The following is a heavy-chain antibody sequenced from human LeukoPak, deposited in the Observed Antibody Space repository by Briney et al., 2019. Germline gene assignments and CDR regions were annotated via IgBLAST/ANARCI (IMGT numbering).Heavy chain of an antibody. CDR2: IYYSGST. CDR3: ARASSTRPLLMLHDY. D-gene: IGHD3-10*01. J-gene: IGHJ4*02. V-gene: IGHV4-59*01. Sequence: KPSETLSLTCTVSGGSISSYYWSWIRQPPGKGLEWIGYIYYSGSTNYNPSLKSRVTISVDTSKNQFSLKLSSVTAADTAVYYCARASSTRPLLMLHDYWGQGNLVTVSS. CDR1: GGSISSYY.